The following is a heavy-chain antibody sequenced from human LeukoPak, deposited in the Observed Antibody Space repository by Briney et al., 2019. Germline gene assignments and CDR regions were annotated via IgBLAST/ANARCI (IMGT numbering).Heavy chain of an antibody. CDR3: ARDREGVPAA. CDR2: IKEDGSDK. CDR1: GFSFNSYW. D-gene: IGHD2-2*01. J-gene: IGHJ5*02. V-gene: IGHV3-7*03. Sequence: GGSLRLSCAGSGFSFNSYWMSWVRQPPGRGLEWVGNIKEDGSDKYYVNSVMGRFTISRDNTKNSLYLQMNNLRAEDTAIYYCARDREGVPAAWGQGILVTVSS.